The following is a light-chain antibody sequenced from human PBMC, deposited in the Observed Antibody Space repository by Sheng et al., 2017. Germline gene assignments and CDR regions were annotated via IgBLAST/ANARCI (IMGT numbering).Light chain of an antibody. CDR1: QSINTD. CDR3: QQSYNSPRT. J-gene: IGKJ1*01. CDR2: GAS. Sequence: DIQMTQSPSSLSASVGDRVTITCRASQSINTDLNWYQQKSGKAPKILIYGASSLQGGVPSRFSGSGSGTDFTLTINSLQPEDFATYYCQQSYNSPRTFGQGTEGGNQT. V-gene: IGKV1-39*01.